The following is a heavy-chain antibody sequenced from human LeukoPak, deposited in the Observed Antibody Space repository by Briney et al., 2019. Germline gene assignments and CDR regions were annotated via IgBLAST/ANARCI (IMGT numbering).Heavy chain of an antibody. CDR2: IKSKTDGGTT. CDR3: TCEYYDSSGLVS. J-gene: IGHJ5*02. CDR1: GFIFSNAW. D-gene: IGHD3-22*01. V-gene: IGHV3-15*01. Sequence: GGSLRLSCSASGFIFSNAWMSWVRQAPGKGLEWVGRIKSKTDGGTTEYAAPVKGRFTISRDDSKNILYLQMNSLKTEDTAVYYCTCEYYDSSGLVSWGQGTLVTVSS.